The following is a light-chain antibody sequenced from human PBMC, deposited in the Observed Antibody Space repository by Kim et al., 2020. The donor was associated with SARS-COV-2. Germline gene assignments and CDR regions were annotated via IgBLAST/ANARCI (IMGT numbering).Light chain of an antibody. V-gene: IGKV1-9*01. Sequence: DIQLTQSPSFLSASVGDRVTITCRASQDINSFLAWYQQRPGKAPKVLIYAASTLQSGVPSRFSGSGSGTEFTLPISSLQPDDFATYYCQQVNAYPSASGPGTKVDIK. CDR2: AAS. CDR1: QDINSF. J-gene: IGKJ3*01. CDR3: QQVNAYPSA.